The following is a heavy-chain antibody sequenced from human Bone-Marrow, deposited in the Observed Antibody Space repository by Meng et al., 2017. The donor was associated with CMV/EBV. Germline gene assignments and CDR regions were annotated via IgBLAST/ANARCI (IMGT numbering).Heavy chain of an antibody. CDR2: IYYSGST. CDR3: ARDSSTSWSGDAFDI. D-gene: IGHD2-2*01. V-gene: IGHV4-39*07. CDR1: GGSISSSSYY. J-gene: IGHJ3*02. Sequence: GSLRLSCTVSGGSISSSSYYWGWIRQPPGKGLEWIGSIYYSGSTYYNPSLKSRVTISVDTSKNQFSLKLSSVTAADTAVYYCARDSSTSWSGDAFDIWGQGTMVTVSS.